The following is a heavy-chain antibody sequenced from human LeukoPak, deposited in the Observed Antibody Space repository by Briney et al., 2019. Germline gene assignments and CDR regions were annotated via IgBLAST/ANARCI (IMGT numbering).Heavy chain of an antibody. Sequence: SETLSLTCTVSGGSISSYYWSWIRQPPGKGLEWTGYIYYSGSANYNPSLKSRVTISVDTSKNQFSLKLSSVTAADTAVYYYARSYIAVDNYDYWGQGTLVTVSS. V-gene: IGHV4-59*01. CDR2: IYYSGSA. J-gene: IGHJ4*02. D-gene: IGHD6-19*01. CDR1: GGSISSYY. CDR3: ARSYIAVDNYDY.